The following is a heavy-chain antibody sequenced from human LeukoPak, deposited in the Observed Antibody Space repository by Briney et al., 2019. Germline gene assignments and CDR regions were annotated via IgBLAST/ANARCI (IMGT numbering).Heavy chain of an antibody. CDR2: IREDGSEI. J-gene: IGHJ4*02. CDR3: ARHWAHLDY. D-gene: IGHD7-27*01. V-gene: IGHV3-7*01. Sequence: GGSLRLSCVGSGFTFNTYWMNWVRQAPGKGLEWVANIREDGSEIYYLDSVKGRFTISRDNAKNSLYLQMNGLRAEDTAVCYCARHWAHLDYWGQGTLVTVSS. CDR1: GFTFNTYW.